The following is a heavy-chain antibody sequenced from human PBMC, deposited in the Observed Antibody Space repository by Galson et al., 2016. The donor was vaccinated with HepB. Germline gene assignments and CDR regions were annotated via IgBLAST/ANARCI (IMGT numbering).Heavy chain of an antibody. Sequence: SLRLSCAASGFTLRSYCMSWVRQAPGQGLEWVANINHDGSEKYSVDYVKGRFTISRYNSGNTVYLQMNTLSPEDTAVYYCAARITDYGGVGRLHFWGQGTLVTVSS. CDR3: AARITDYGGVGRLHF. J-gene: IGHJ4*02. CDR1: GFTLRSYC. D-gene: IGHD4-23*01. CDR2: INHDGSEK. V-gene: IGHV3-7*01.